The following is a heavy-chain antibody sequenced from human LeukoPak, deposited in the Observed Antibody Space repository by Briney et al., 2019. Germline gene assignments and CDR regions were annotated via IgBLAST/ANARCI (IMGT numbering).Heavy chain of an antibody. J-gene: IGHJ4*02. CDR3: AKDSYYYDSGSSKLDY. V-gene: IGHV3-23*01. CDR2: ISGSGGST. Sequence: GGSLRLSCAASGFTFSSYAMSWVRQAPGKGLEWVSAISGSGGSTYYADSVKGRFTISRDNSKNTLYLQMNSLRAEDTAVYYCAKDSYYYDSGSSKLDYWGQGTLVTVSS. D-gene: IGHD3-10*01. CDR1: GFTFSSYA.